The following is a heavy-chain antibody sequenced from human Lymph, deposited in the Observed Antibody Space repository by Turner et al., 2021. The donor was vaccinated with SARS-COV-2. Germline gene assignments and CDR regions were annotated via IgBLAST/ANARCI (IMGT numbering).Heavy chain of an antibody. CDR2: ISGDGGST. V-gene: IGHV3-43*02. Sequence: EVQLVESGGGVVQPGGSLRLSCAASGFPFDDYAMHWVRQVPGKGLEWVSLISGDGGSTYYADSVKGRFTISRDDSKNSLYLQINSLRTEDTALYYCAKEGLSGRRLQFVPYFAYWGQGTLVSVSS. CDR1: GFPFDDYA. CDR3: AKEGLSGRRLQFVPYFAY. J-gene: IGHJ4*02. D-gene: IGHD5-12*01.